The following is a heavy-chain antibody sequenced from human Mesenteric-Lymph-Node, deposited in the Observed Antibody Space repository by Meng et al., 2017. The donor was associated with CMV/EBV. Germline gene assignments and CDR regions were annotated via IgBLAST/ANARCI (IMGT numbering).Heavy chain of an antibody. Sequence: SETLSLTCAVYGGSISGYYWSWIRQPPGKGLEWIGYIYYSGSTKYNPSLKSRVTISVDTSKNQFSLKLSSVTAADTAVYYCARERRMTTVTSGGMDVWGQGTTVTVSS. V-gene: IGHV4-59*01. J-gene: IGHJ6*02. CDR3: ARERRMTTVTSGGMDV. D-gene: IGHD4-11*01. CDR1: GGSISGYY. CDR2: IYYSGST.